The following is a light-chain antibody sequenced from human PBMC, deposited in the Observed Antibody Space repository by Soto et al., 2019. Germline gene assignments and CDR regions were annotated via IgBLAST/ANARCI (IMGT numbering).Light chain of an antibody. CDR2: DAS. CDR1: QSVSTF. V-gene: IGKV3-11*01. Sequence: LTHAPANLAHCPLEEATRRLLTSQSVSTFLAWYQHKPGQAPRLLIYDASNRATGIQDRFRGSGSGTDFTLTISSLEPEDFALYYSQQGNDGIPGKFGQGTKVEIK. CDR3: QQGNDGIPGK. J-gene: IGKJ1*01.